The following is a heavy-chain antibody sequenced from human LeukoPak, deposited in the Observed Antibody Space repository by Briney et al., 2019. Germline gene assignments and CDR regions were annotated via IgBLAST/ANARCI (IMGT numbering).Heavy chain of an antibody. V-gene: IGHV4-59*01. CDR1: GGSISSYY. J-gene: IGHJ4*02. CDR2: IYYSGST. Sequence: SETLSLTCTVSGGSISSYYWSWIRQPPGKGLEWIGYIYYSGSTNYNPSLKSRVTISVDTSKNQFSLKLSSVTAADTAAYYCARVPLAAAGDYYFDYWGQGTLVTVSS. D-gene: IGHD6-13*01. CDR3: ARVPLAAAGDYYFDY.